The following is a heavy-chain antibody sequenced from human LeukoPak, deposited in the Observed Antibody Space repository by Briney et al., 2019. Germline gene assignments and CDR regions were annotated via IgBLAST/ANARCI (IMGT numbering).Heavy chain of an antibody. J-gene: IGHJ5*02. V-gene: IGHV4-39*07. CDR2: FYYSGST. Sequence: SETLSLTCTVSGGSISNSGYYWGWIRQPPGKGLEWIGNFYYSGSTYYNPSLMSRVTISLDTSKNQFSLKLSSVTAADTAVYYCASSGYDFWSGQAWFDPWGQGTLVTVSS. CDR1: GGSISNSGYY. CDR3: ASSGYDFWSGQAWFDP. D-gene: IGHD3-3*01.